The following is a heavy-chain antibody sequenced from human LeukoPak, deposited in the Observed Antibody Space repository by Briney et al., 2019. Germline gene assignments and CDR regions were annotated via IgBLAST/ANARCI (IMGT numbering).Heavy chain of an antibody. J-gene: IGHJ3*01. CDR1: GGSISNSGYY. CDR2: IYYSGST. Sequence: SQTLSLTCTVSGGSISNSGYYWSWIRQHPGKGLEWIGYIYYSGSTYYNPSLKSRITISIDTSKNQFSLKLSSVTAADSAVYYCARDLEAFNFWGQGTMVTVSS. CDR3: ARDLEAFNF. V-gene: IGHV4-31*03.